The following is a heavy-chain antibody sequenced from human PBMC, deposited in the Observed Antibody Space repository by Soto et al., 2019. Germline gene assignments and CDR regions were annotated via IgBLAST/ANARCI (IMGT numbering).Heavy chain of an antibody. D-gene: IGHD3-3*01. CDR3: AKVRRYYDFWSGYYNVDYYYHMEV. V-gene: IGHV3-23*01. CDR2: ISGSGGST. Sequence: PGGSLRLFCAASGFTFSSYAMSWVRQAPGKGLEWVSAISGSGGSTYYADSVKGRFTISRDNSKNTLYLQMNSLRAEDTAVYYCAKVRRYYDFWSGYYNVDYYYHMEVWGKGTTVTVSS. J-gene: IGHJ6*03. CDR1: GFTFSSYA.